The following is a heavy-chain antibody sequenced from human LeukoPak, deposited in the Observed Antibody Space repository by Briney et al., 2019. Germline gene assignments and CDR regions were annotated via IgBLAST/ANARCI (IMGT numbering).Heavy chain of an antibody. D-gene: IGHD3-10*01. Sequence: GGTLRLSCATSGFIFSHHGMNWVRQAPGRGLEWVSGIRADAVTTYYADSVKGRFTISRDNSKNTLYLQMNSLRDEDTAVYYCAKFGLDGSGAYIRDYWGQGTLVTVSS. CDR3: AKFGLDGSGAYIRDY. J-gene: IGHJ4*02. CDR2: IRADAVTT. V-gene: IGHV3-23*01. CDR1: GFIFSHHG.